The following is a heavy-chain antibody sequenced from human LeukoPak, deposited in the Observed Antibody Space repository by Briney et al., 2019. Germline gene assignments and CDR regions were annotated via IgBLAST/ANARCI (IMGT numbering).Heavy chain of an antibody. CDR1: GCSVSSYY. CDR3: ARFSRDSYYYYGMDV. V-gene: IGHV4-59*02. J-gene: IGHJ6*02. Sequence: SETLSLTCTVSGCSVSSYYWSWIRQPPGKELKWIGYIYYSGSTNYNPSLKSRVTISVDTSKNQFSLKLSSVTAADTAVYYCARFSRDSYYYYGMDVWGQGTTVTVSS. CDR2: IYYSGST.